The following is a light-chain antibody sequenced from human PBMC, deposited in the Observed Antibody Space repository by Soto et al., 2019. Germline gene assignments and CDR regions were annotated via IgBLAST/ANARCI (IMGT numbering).Light chain of an antibody. J-gene: IGKJ1*01. CDR1: QSISSY. Sequence: DIQMTQSPSSLSATVGDRVTITCRASQSISSYLNWYQQKPGKAPQLLIYAASSLQSGVPSRFSGSGSGTDFTLTISSLQPEDFGTYYCQQSYSTSPWTFGQG. CDR2: AAS. V-gene: IGKV1-39*01. CDR3: QQSYSTSPWT.